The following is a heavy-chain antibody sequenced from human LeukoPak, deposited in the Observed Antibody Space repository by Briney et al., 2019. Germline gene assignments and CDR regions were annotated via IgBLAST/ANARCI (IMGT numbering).Heavy chain of an antibody. CDR1: GGSISSYY. V-gene: IGHV4-4*07. CDR3: ARDRYYYDSSGYLETYYFDY. Sequence: SETLSLTCTVSGGSISSYYWSWIRQPAGKGLEWIGRIYTSGSTNYNPSLKSRVTMSVDTSKNQFSLKLSSVTAADTAVYYCARDRYYYDSSGYLETYYFDYWGQGTLVTISS. J-gene: IGHJ4*02. CDR2: IYTSGST. D-gene: IGHD3-22*01.